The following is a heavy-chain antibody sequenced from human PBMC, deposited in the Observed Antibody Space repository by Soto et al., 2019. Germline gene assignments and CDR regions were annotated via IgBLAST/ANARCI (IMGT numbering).Heavy chain of an antibody. V-gene: IGHV3-21*01. J-gene: IGHJ4*02. D-gene: IGHD4-4*01. CDR3: AREGINNYNEYYFDS. CDR1: GFTFSTYS. Sequence: LRPSCAASGFTFSTYSMNWVRQAPGKGLEWVSSISGSGNYTHYADFLRGRFTISRDNAKTSLYLQMNSLRAEDTAVYYCAREGINNYNEYYFDSWGQGTVVTVSS. CDR2: ISGSGNYT.